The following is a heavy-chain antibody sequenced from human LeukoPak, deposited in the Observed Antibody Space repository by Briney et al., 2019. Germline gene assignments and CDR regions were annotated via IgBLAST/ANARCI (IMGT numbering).Heavy chain of an antibody. CDR3: ARSYYDYVWGSYRSPGWFDP. CDR1: GGSISSSSYY. Sequence: PETLSLTCTVSGGSISSSSYYWGWIRQPPGKGLEWIGSIYYSGSTYYNPSLKSRVTISVDTSKNQFSLKLSSVTAADTAVYYCARSYYDYVWGSYRSPGWFDPWGQGTLVTVSS. V-gene: IGHV4-39*01. D-gene: IGHD3-16*02. CDR2: IYYSGST. J-gene: IGHJ5*02.